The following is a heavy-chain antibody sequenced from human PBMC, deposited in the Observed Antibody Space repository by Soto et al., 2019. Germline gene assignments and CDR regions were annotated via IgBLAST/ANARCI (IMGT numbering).Heavy chain of an antibody. Sequence: PSEPLCVTWSVAWGNIIGYCGSWIRQNPEKGLEWIGYMHYSGFSHYNPSLKSRLTISVDRSENQFTLQLTSVTVADTAVYYCATSYGNAWYTYWGQGTQVTVSS. V-gene: IGHV4-59*01. D-gene: IGHD6-13*01. CDR2: MHYSGFS. CDR1: WGNIIGYC. CDR3: ATSYGNAWYTY. J-gene: IGHJ4*02.